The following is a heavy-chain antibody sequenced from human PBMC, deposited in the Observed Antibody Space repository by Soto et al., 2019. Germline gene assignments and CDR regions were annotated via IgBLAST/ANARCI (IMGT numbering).Heavy chain of an antibody. J-gene: IGHJ5*02. Sequence: ASVKVSCKVSGYTLTELSMHWVRQAPGKGLEWMGGFDPEDGETSYAQKFQGRVTMTEDTSTDTAYMELSSLRSEETAVYSCATARITIFGVVDNWFDPLGQGTRGIACS. V-gene: IGHV1-24*01. CDR2: FDPEDGET. D-gene: IGHD3-3*01. CDR1: GYTLTELS. CDR3: ATARITIFGVVDNWFDP.